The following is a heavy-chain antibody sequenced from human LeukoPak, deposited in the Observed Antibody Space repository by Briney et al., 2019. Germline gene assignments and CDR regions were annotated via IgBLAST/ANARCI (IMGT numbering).Heavy chain of an antibody. CDR2: ISSSSSYI. J-gene: IGHJ5*02. CDR1: GLTCSSER. D-gene: IGHD2-2*01. V-gene: IGHV3-21*01. CDR3: ARDYCSSTSCYADWFDP. Sequence: GGCLGLSCAASGLTCSSERMNVVGQAPGKGLEWVSSISSSSSYIYYADSVKGRFTISRDNAKNSLYLQMNSLRAEDTAVYYCARDYCSSTSCYADWFDPWGQGTLVTVSS.